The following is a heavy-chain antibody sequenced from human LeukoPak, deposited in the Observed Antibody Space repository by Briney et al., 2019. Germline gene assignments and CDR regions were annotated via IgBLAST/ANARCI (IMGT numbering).Heavy chain of an antibody. Sequence: SETLSLTCTVSGDSISSLNCYWGWIRQPAGKGLEWIGRIYTTGSTNYNSSLASRVTISLDTSKQQFSLKVNSVTAADTAVYYCVREAVTGTGWFDPWGQGTLVTVSS. V-gene: IGHV4-61*02. D-gene: IGHD6-19*01. J-gene: IGHJ5*02. CDR2: IYTTGST. CDR3: VREAVTGTGWFDP. CDR1: GDSISSLNCY.